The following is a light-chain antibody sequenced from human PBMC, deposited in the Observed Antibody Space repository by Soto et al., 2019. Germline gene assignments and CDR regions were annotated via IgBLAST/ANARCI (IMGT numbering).Light chain of an antibody. J-gene: IGKJ5*01. CDR3: QQRSSSIT. Sequence: EIVLTQSPVTLSLSPGERATLSCRASKSVSSSLAWYQQKPGQAPRLLIYDASNTATGIPARFSGSGSGTDFTLTISSLEPEDFAIYYCQQRSSSITFGQGTRLET. CDR2: DAS. CDR1: KSVSSS. V-gene: IGKV3-11*01.